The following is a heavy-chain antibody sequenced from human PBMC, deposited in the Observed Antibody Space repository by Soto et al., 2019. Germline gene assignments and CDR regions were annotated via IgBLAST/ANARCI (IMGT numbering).Heavy chain of an antibody. CDR1: GFCFSKFA. J-gene: IGHJ3*01. Sequence: EVQLLESGGGVVQPGGALRLSCAASGFCFSKFAVSWVRQAPGKGLEWVSAISGDGESTFYVDSVKGRFTISRDNSKNALFLQMNALRVEDTAVYYCASDWGDDSAFHDAFQVWGQGTMVSVSS. V-gene: IGHV3-23*01. D-gene: IGHD3-22*01. CDR2: ISGDGEST. CDR3: ASDWGDDSAFHDAFQV.